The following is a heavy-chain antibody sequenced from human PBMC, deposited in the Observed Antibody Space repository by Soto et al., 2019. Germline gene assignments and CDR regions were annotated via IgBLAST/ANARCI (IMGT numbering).Heavy chain of an antibody. J-gene: IGHJ4*02. D-gene: IGHD5-12*01. Sequence: GGYPRLSCAASGFTFSSYAMSWVRQAPGKGLEWVSAISGSGGSTYYADSVKGRFTISRDNSKNTLYLQMNSLRAEDTAVYYCAIPFIGYGLFLRTYFDYWGQGYLVIVSS. CDR1: GFTFSSYA. CDR2: ISGSGGST. V-gene: IGHV3-23*01. CDR3: AIPFIGYGLFLRTYFDY.